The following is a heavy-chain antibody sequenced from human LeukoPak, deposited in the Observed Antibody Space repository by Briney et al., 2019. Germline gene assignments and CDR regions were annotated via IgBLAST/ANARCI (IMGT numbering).Heavy chain of an antibody. D-gene: IGHD3-10*01. CDR1: GYTFTSYD. V-gene: IGHV1-8*01. J-gene: IGHJ4*02. CDR2: MNPGSGNT. CDR3: AAHTYYYSSGSFAY. Sequence: ASVKVSCKASGYTFTSYDINWVRQATGQGPEWMGWMNPGSGNTGYAQRFQGRVTMTRDTSRNTAYLELSSLTSEDTAVYYCAAHTYYYSSGSFAYWGQGTLVTVSS.